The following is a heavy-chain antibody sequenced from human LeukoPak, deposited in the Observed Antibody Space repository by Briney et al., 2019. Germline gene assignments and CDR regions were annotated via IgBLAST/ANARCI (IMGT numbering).Heavy chain of an antibody. Sequence: ASVKVSCKASGYAFTSYGISWVRPARGQGREWMGWISAYNGNTNYAQKLQGRVTMTTDTSTSTAYMELRSLRSDDTAVYYCARYMYSHVDYWGQGTLVTVSS. D-gene: IGHD6-13*01. V-gene: IGHV1-18*01. CDR3: ARYMYSHVDY. J-gene: IGHJ4*02. CDR1: GYAFTSYG. CDR2: ISAYNGNT.